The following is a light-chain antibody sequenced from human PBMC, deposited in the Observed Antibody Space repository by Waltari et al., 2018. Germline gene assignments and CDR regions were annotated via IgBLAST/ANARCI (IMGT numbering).Light chain of an antibody. V-gene: IGKV1-8*01. CDR3: QQYYSYPPYT. J-gene: IGKJ2*01. CDR1: QGISSY. CDR2: AAS. Sequence: AIRMTQSPSSLSASTGDRVTITLRASQGISSYLAWYQQKPGKAPKLLIYAASTLQSGVPSRFSGSGSGTDFTLTISCLQSEDFATYYCQQYYSYPPYTFGQGTKLEIK.